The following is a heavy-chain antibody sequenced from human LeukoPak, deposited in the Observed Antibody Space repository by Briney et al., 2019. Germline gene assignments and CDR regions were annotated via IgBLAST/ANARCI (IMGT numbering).Heavy chain of an antibody. CDR1: GGSISSSSYY. J-gene: IGHJ4*02. Sequence: PSETLSLTCTVSGGSISSSSYYWGWIRQPPGKGLEWIGSIYYSGSTYYNPSLKSRVTISVDTSKNQFSLKLSSVTAADTAVYYCARRVTYYYGSGSKFDYWGQGTLVTVSS. D-gene: IGHD3-10*01. CDR2: IYYSGST. V-gene: IGHV4-39*01. CDR3: ARRVTYYYGSGSKFDY.